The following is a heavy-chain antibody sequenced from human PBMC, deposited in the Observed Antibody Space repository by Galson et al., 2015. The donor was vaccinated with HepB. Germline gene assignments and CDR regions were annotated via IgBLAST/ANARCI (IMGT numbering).Heavy chain of an antibody. V-gene: IGHV3-15*01. D-gene: IGHD3-10*01. J-gene: IGHJ4*02. CDR1: GFTFSNAW. CDR3: TTTYYYGSGSYYLFDY. Sequence: SLRLSCAASGFTFSNAWMSWVRQAPGKGLEWVGRINSKTDGGTTDYAAPVKGRFTISRDDSENTLYLQMNSLKTEDTAVYYCTTTYYYGSGSYYLFDYWGQGTLVTVSS. CDR2: INSKTDGGTT.